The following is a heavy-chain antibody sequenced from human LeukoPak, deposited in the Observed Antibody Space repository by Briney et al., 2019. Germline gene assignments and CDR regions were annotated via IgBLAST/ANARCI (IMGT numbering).Heavy chain of an antibody. CDR1: GGSISNTNYY. V-gene: IGHV4-39*07. J-gene: IGHJ4*02. D-gene: IGHD6-13*01. CDR2: IYYTGTT. Sequence: PSETLSLTCTVSGGSISNTNYYWAWIRQPPGRGLEWIGSIYYTGTTFDNPSLKSRVTLSVDTSKNQFSLRLTSVTAADTAFYYCAREEYSSDWYGHDSWGQGTLVAVSS. CDR3: AREEYSSDWYGHDS.